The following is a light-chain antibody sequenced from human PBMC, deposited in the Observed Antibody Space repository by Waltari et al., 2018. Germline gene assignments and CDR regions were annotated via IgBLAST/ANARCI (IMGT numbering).Light chain of an antibody. V-gene: IGKV1-39*01. CDR2: AAS. Sequence: DILMTQSPSSLSASVRDRVTITCRASQNISSYLNWYQQKPGKAPKLLIYAASSLQSGVPSRFSGSGSGTDFTLTISSLQPEDFVTYSCQQSYSTPFTFGPGTKVDFE. CDR1: QNISSY. CDR3: QQSYSTPFT. J-gene: IGKJ3*01.